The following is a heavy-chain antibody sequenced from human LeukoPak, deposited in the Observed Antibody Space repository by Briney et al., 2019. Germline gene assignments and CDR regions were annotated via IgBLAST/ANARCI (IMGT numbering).Heavy chain of an antibody. D-gene: IGHD3-22*01. V-gene: IGHV3-20*04. Sequence: GGSLRLSCAASGFTFDDYGLSWVRQAPGEGLEWVSGINWNGGSTGYADSVKGRFTISRDNAKNSLYLQMNSLRAEDTALYYCARGFSSGYYYYWGQGTLVTVSS. J-gene: IGHJ4*02. CDR2: INWNGGST. CDR3: ARGFSSGYYYY. CDR1: GFTFDDYG.